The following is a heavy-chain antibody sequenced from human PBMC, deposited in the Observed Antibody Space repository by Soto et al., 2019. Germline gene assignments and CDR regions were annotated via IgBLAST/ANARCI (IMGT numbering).Heavy chain of an antibody. CDR3: ARYFWSGQLPFYFDQ. J-gene: IGHJ4*02. V-gene: IGHV1-18*01. D-gene: IGHD3-3*01. Sequence: QVLLVQSGAEVKKPGDTVKVSCKAPGYTFNSYGVSWVRQAPGQGLEWRGWISAYNGNTKYSQNLQGRVTMTIDTTTSSAYLEVRSLRSDETAIYCCARYFWSGQLPFYFDQWGQGTLVTVSS. CDR1: GYTFNSYG. CDR2: ISAYNGNT.